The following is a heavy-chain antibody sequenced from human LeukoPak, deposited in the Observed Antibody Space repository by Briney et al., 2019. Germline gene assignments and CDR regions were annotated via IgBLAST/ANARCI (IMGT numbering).Heavy chain of an antibody. D-gene: IGHD3-10*01. CDR1: GGSISSSSYY. J-gene: IGHJ4*02. Sequence: PSETLSLTCTVSGGSISSSSYYWGWIRQPPGKGLEWIGTINHSETTYYNPSLKSRVTMSVDTSKNQFSLKLRSVTAADTAVYYCARRSSGSYSDYWGQGTLVTVSS. CDR2: INHSETT. V-gene: IGHV4-39*01. CDR3: ARRSSGSYSDY.